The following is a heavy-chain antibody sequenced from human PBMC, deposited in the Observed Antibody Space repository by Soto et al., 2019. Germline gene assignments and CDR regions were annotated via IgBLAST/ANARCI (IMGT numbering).Heavy chain of an antibody. CDR3: ASGVYCSRISCYFHYYYGMDV. CDR2: INAGNGNT. CDR1: GYTFTSYA. J-gene: IGHJ6*02. D-gene: IGHD2-2*01. V-gene: IGHV1-3*01. Sequence: ASVKVSCKASGYTFTSYAMHWVRQAPGQRLEWMGWINAGNGNTKYSQKFQGRVTITRDTSASTAYMELSSLRSEDTAVYYCASGVYCSRISCYFHYYYGMDVWGQGTTVPVSS.